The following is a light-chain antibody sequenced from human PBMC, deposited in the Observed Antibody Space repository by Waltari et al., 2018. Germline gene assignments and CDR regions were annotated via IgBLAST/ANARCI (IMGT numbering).Light chain of an antibody. CDR1: QSILDNSNNKNN. CDR2: WAS. J-gene: IGKJ4*01. V-gene: IGKV4-1*01. CDR3: QQHYSSPLT. Sequence: DIVMTQSPDSLAGSLGERATINCRSSQSILDNSNNKNNLTWYQQKPGQAPKLLIYWASTREAGVPARFSGSGSGTHFTLTISSLQAEDVAVYYCQQHYSSPLTFGGGTKVEL.